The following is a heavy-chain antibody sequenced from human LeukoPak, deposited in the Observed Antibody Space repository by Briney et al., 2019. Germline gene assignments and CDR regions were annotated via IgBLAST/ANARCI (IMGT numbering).Heavy chain of an antibody. CDR1: GGSFSGYY. CDR2: INHSGST. CDR3: AGGLYCSGGSCYPYYYYYGMDV. D-gene: IGHD2-15*01. J-gene: IGHJ6*04. V-gene: IGHV4-34*01. Sequence: SETLSLTCAVYGGSFSGYYWSWIRQPPGKGLEWIGEINHSGSTNYNPSLKSRVTISVDTSKNQFSLKLSSVTAADTAVYYCAGGLYCSGGSCYPYYYYYGMDVWGKGTTVTVSS.